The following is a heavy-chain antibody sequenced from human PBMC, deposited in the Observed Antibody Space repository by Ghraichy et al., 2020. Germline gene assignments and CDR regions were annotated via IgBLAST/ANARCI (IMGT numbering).Heavy chain of an antibody. CDR2: IFSNDEK. Sequence: SGPTLVKPTQTLTLTCTFSGFSLSTSGMCVSWIRQPPGRALEWLAHIFSNDEKSYSTSLKSRLTISKDTSKSQVVLTMTNMDPVDTDTYYCARGALSQNPFQHWGQGTLVTVSS. D-gene: IGHD3-9*01. J-gene: IGHJ1*01. V-gene: IGHV2-26*01. CDR3: ARGALSQNPFQH. CDR1: GFSLSTSGMC.